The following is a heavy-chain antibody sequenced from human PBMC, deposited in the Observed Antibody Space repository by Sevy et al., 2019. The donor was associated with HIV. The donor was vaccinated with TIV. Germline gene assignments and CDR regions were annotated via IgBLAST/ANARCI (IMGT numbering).Heavy chain of an antibody. V-gene: IGHV3-49*03. CDR3: TRALATADTPEYYFDY. J-gene: IGHJ4*02. Sequence: GGSLRLSCTSSGFTFGDYAMSWFRQAPGKGPEWVAFIRRNSHEPYGGTTEYAASVKGRFTISRDDSKRIAYLQMNSLKTEDTAVYYCTRALATADTPEYYFDYWGQGILVTVSS. CDR2: IRRNSHEPYGGTT. D-gene: IGHD5-12*01. CDR1: GFTFGDYA.